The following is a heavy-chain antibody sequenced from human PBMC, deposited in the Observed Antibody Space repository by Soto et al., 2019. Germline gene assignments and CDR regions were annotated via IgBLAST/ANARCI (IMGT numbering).Heavy chain of an antibody. J-gene: IGHJ6*03. CDR3: AIITLRYFDWLSYYMDV. D-gene: IGHD3-9*01. CDR1: GYTFTSYG. CDR2: ISAYNGNT. Sequence: ASVKVSCKASGYTFTSYGISWVRQAPGQGLEWMGWISAYNGNTNYAQKLQGRVTMTRNTSISTAYMELSSLRSEDTAVYYCAIITLRYFDWLSYYMDVWGKGTTVTVSS. V-gene: IGHV1-18*01.